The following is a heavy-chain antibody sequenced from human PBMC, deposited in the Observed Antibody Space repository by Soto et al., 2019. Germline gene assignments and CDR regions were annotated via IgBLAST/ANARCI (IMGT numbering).Heavy chain of an antibody. CDR1: GFTFGSYG. V-gene: IGHV3-30*18. Sequence: GGSLRLSCVASGFTFGSYGVHWVRQAPGKGLEWVAIISYDGSNTYYADSVKGRFTISRDNSKNTLYLQMNSLRAEDTSVYYCAKEGGLSGSYYISSSYYFDYWGQGTLVTVSS. CDR3: AKEGGLSGSYYISSSYYFDY. CDR2: ISYDGSNT. J-gene: IGHJ4*02. D-gene: IGHD1-26*01.